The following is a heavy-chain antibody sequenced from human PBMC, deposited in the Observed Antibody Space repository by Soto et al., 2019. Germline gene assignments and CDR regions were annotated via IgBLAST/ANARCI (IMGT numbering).Heavy chain of an antibody. J-gene: IGHJ5*02. CDR2: INHTGVT. CDR3: GTRITVFGWLIPPFDP. Sequence: SETLSLTCAVYGGPVNGSYWTGFRKPPGKGLEWIGEINHTGVTHDIPSLKSRVPMSVDTSKNPLSPRLSAATAADTAIYFCGTRITVFGWLIPPFDPWGQGTQVTVSS. CDR1: GGPVNGSY. V-gene: IGHV4-34*10. D-gene: IGHD3-3*01.